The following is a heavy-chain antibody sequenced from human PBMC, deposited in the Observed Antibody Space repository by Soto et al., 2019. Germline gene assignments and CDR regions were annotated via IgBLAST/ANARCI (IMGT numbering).Heavy chain of an antibody. CDR2: ISGSGGST. J-gene: IGHJ4*02. Sequence: GGSLRLSCAASGFTFSSYAMSWVRQAPGKGLEWVSAISGSGGSTYYADSVKGRFTISRDNSKNTLYLQMNSLRAEDTAVYYCARGRIVGATIKTGVDYWGQGTLVTVSS. V-gene: IGHV3-23*01. CDR1: GFTFSSYA. CDR3: ARGRIVGATIKTGVDY. D-gene: IGHD1-26*01.